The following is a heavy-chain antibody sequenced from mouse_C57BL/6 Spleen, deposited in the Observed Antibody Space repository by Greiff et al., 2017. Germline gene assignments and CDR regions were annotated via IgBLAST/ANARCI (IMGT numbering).Heavy chain of an antibody. Sequence: EVKLQQSGGGLVKPGGSLKLSCAASGFTFSSYAMSWVRQTPEKRLEWVATISDGGSYTYYPDNVKGRFTISRDNAKNNLYLQMSHLKSEDTAMYYCARDDYGSSYGYAMDYWGQGTSVTVSS. J-gene: IGHJ4*01. CDR3: ARDDYGSSYGYAMDY. V-gene: IGHV5-4*01. D-gene: IGHD1-1*01. CDR1: GFTFSSYA. CDR2: ISDGGSYT.